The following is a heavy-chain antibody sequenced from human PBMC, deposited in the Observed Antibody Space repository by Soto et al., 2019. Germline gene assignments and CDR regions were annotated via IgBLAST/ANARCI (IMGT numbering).Heavy chain of an antibody. CDR3: ARDRRAAAGTGWFDP. Sequence: ASVKVSCKASGYTFTSYGISWVRQAPGQGLEWMGWISTSKGDAGYAQKLQGRVTMTTDTSTSTAYMELRSLRSDDTAVYYCARDRRAAAGTGWFDPWGQGTLVTVSS. D-gene: IGHD6-13*01. CDR1: GYTFTSYG. CDR2: ISTSKGDA. V-gene: IGHV1-18*01. J-gene: IGHJ5*02.